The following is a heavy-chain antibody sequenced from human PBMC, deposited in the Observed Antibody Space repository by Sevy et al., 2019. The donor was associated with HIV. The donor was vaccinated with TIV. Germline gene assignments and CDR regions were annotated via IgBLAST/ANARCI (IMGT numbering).Heavy chain of an antibody. CDR3: ARMGDYFDTSGYYPLKY. J-gene: IGHJ4*02. CDR1: GYTFTEYY. CDR2: INPQTGGT. D-gene: IGHD3-22*01. Sequence: ASVKVSCKASGYTFTEYYVHWLRQAPGQGLEWMGWINPQTGGTYFAKKFQDRVTLTMATSINADYMELSGLKFDDTAVFYCARMGDYFDTSGYYPLKYWGLGTLVTVSS. V-gene: IGHV1-2*02.